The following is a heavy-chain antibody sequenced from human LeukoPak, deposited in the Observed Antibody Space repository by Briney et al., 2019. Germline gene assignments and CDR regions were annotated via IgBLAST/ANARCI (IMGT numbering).Heavy chain of an antibody. Sequence: GGPLRLSCAASRFTFSDYYMGWIRQAPGKGLEWVSYIGSSGSNIYYADSVKGRFTISRDNAKNSLYLQMNSLRAEDTAVYYCAREGLYYYDSSGYYAHYWGQGTLVTVSS. CDR2: IGSSGSNI. V-gene: IGHV3-11*04. D-gene: IGHD3-22*01. CDR3: AREGLYYYDSSGYYAHY. J-gene: IGHJ4*02. CDR1: RFTFSDYY.